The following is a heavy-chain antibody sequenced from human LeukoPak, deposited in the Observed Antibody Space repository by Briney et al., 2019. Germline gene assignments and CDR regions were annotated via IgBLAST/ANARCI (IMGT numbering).Heavy chain of an antibody. CDR3: ARAVTWIDP. CDR2: IQNDGNDK. J-gene: IGHJ5*02. Sequence: GGSLRLSCAASGLTFSTYGMHWVRQAPGKGLEWVAFIQNDGNDKYYADSVKGRFTISKDNSKNTVDLQMDGLRAEDTAVYYCARAVTWIDPWGQGTLVIVYS. V-gene: IGHV3-30*02. CDR1: GLTFSTYG.